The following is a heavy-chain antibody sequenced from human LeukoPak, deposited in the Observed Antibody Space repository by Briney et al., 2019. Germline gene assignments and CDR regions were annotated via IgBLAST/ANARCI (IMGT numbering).Heavy chain of an antibody. CDR2: IIPIFGTA. D-gene: IGHD1-20*01. V-gene: IGHV1-69*06. Sequence: SVKVSCKASGGTFSSCAISWVRQAPGQGLEWMGGIIPIFGTANYAQKFQGRVTITADKSTSTAYMELSSLRSEDTAVYCCARGSRITYSHDAFDIWGQGTMVTVSS. CDR3: ARGSRITYSHDAFDI. CDR1: GGTFSSCA. J-gene: IGHJ3*02.